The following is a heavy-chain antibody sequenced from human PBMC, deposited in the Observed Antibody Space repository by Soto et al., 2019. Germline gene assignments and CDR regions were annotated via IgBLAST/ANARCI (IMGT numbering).Heavy chain of an antibody. CDR1: GYTFTSYG. J-gene: IGHJ5*02. CDR3: ARDEDFTVTTGWFDP. V-gene: IGHV1-18*01. CDR2: ISAYNGNT. D-gene: IGHD4-17*01. Sequence: ASVKVSCKASGYTFTSYGISWVRQAPGQGLEWMGWISAYNGNTNYAQKLQGRVTMTTDTSTSTAYMELRSRRSDDTAVYYCARDEDFTVTTGWFDPWGQRTLVTVSS.